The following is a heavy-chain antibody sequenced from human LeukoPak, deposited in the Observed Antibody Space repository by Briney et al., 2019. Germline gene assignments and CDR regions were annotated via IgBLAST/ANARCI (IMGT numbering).Heavy chain of an antibody. CDR1: GFTFSSYT. V-gene: IGHV3-21*01. CDR3: ARDLRPYSGYDNLAFDI. D-gene: IGHD5-12*01. J-gene: IGHJ3*02. Sequence: GGSLRLSCAASGFTFSSYTMNWVRQAPGKGLEWVSFISTSSIYIYYADSVKGRFTISKDNAKNSLYLQMNSLRAEDTAVYYCARDLRPYSGYDNLAFDIWGQGTMVTVSS. CDR2: ISTSSIYI.